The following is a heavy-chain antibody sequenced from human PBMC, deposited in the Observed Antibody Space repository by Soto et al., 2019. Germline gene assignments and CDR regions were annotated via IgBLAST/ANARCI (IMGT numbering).Heavy chain of an antibody. J-gene: IGHJ4*02. CDR1: GYTFTSYD. CDR2: MNPNSGNT. V-gene: IGHV1-8*01. Sequence: ASLRLSCRASGYTFTSYDTSWVRQATGQGIEWMGWMNPNSGNTGYAQKFQGRVTMTRNTSISTAYMELSSLRSEDTAVYYCARVAYSSGWHLDYWGQGTLVTVSS. D-gene: IGHD6-19*01. CDR3: ARVAYSSGWHLDY.